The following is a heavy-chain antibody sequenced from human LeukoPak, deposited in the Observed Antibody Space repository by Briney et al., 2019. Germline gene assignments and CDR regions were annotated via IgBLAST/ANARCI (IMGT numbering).Heavy chain of an antibody. CDR1: GGTFSSYA. D-gene: IGHD3-22*01. V-gene: IGHV1-69*05. Sequence: SVKVSCKASGGTFSSYAISWVRQAPGQWLEWMGRIIPIFGTANYAQKFQGRVTITTDESTSTAYMELSSLRSEDTAVYYCARTYYDSSGYGPDYWGQGTLVTVSS. CDR3: ARTYYDSSGYGPDY. J-gene: IGHJ4*02. CDR2: IIPIFGTA.